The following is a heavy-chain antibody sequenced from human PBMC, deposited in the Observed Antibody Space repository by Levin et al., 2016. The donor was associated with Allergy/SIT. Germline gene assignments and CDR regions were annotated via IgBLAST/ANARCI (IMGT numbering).Heavy chain of an antibody. CDR3: ARRRYVVVPAAIRQAYYFDY. D-gene: IGHD2-2*02. CDR2: INHSGST. J-gene: IGHJ4*02. Sequence: RQAPGKGLEWIGEINHSGSTNYNPSLKSRVTISVDTSKNQFSLKLSSVTAADTAVYYCARRRYVVVPAAIRQAYYFDYWGQGTLVTVSS. V-gene: IGHV4-34*01.